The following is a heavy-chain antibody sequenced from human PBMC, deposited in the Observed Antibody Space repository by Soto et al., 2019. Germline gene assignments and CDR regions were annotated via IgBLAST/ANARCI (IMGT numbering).Heavy chain of an antibody. CDR1: GFTFSSYT. J-gene: IGHJ4*02. V-gene: IGHV3-23*01. Sequence: EVQLLESGGGLVQPGGSLRLSCAASGFTFSSYTMSWVRQAPGKGLEWVSGISGSGVSTYYADSVKGRFTISRDNSKNTLYLQMNSLRADDTAVYYCAKESSGWFFDYWGQGTLVTVSS. D-gene: IGHD6-19*01. CDR2: ISGSGVST. CDR3: AKESSGWFFDY.